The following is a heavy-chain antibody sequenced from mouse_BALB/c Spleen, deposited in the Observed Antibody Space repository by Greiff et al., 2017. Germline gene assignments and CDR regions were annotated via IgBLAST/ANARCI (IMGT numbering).Heavy chain of an antibody. CDR3: TSLYYGYPYFDY. CDR1: GYTFTSYW. D-gene: IGHD2-2*01. Sequence: QVQLQQPGAELVRPGASVKLSCKASGYTFTSYWINWVKQRPGQGLEWIGNIYPSDSYTNYNQKFKDKATLTVDKSSSTAYMQLSSPTSEDSAVYYCTSLYYGYPYFDYWGQGTTLTVAS. V-gene: IGHV1-69*02. CDR2: IYPSDSYT. J-gene: IGHJ2*01.